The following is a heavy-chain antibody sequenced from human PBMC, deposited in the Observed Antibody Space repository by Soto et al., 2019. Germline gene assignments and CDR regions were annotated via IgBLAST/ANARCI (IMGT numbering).Heavy chain of an antibody. CDR1: GYSITSGYD. D-gene: IGHD3-10*01. V-gene: IGHV4-38-2*01. CDR3: ARFGAFDV. J-gene: IGHJ3*01. CDR2: IDQSGTT. Sequence: PSETLSLTCAVSGYSITSGYDWGWIRQPPGKGLEWIGSIDQSGTTYSSPSLKSRVTISVDTSKNQFSLKMSSVTADDTAVYYCARFGAFDVWGRGTMVTVSS.